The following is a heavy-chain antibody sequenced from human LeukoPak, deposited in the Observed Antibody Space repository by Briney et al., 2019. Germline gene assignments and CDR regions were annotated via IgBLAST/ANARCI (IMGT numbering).Heavy chain of an antibody. CDR2: ISGPGSST. J-gene: IGHJ5*01. CDR3: AKRPWGDTSSEFDF. V-gene: IGHV3-23*01. D-gene: IGHD6-13*01. Sequence: GGSLRLSCAASGFSFSGNAMSWVRQAPGQGLEWVSAISGPGSSTYYADSVKGRFSISRDTSKNTLFLQMSSPTPEDTALYYCAKRPWGDTSSEFDFWGQGTLVTVSS. CDR1: GFSFSGNA.